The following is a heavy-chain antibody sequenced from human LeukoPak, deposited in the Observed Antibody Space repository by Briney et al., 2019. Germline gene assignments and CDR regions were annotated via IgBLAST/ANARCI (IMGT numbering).Heavy chain of an antibody. CDR3: ARRAGAYSHPYDY. CDR1: GFTFSSNS. V-gene: IGHV3-53*01. Sequence: GGSLRLSCTVSGFTFSSNSMSWVRQAPGKGLEWVSFIYSDNTHYSDSVKGRFTISRDNSKNTLYLQMNSLRAEDAAVYYCARRAGAYSHPYDYWGQGTLVTVSS. CDR2: IYSDNT. D-gene: IGHD4/OR15-4a*01. J-gene: IGHJ4*02.